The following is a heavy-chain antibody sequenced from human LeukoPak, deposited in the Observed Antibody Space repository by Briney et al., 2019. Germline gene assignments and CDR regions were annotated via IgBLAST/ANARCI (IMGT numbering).Heavy chain of an antibody. J-gene: IGHJ4*02. CDR2: IKSKTDGGTT. CDR3: TTGLTYYYDSSGPWDFDY. Sequence: PGGSLRLSCAASGFTFSNAWMSWVRQAPGKGLEWVGRIKSKTDGGTTDYAAPVKGRFTISRDDSKNTLYLQMNSLKTEDTAVYYCTTGLTYYYDSSGPWDFDYWGQGTLVTVSS. CDR1: GFTFSNAW. V-gene: IGHV3-15*01. D-gene: IGHD3-22*01.